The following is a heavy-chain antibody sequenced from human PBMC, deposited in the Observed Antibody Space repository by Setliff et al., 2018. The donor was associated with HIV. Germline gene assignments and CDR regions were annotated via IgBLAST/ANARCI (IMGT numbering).Heavy chain of an antibody. V-gene: IGHV3-23*01. Sequence: QAGGSLRLSCAATGFTFTTSAVSWVRQAPGKGLEWVSVISGSGDITKFADSVKGRFTTSRDNSKNTVYVQMNSLRAEDTAVYYCTRGGSGPGIDFDYWGQGTLVTVSS. CDR2: ISGSGDIT. CDR1: GFTFTTSA. CDR3: TRGGSGPGIDFDY. J-gene: IGHJ4*02. D-gene: IGHD3-10*01.